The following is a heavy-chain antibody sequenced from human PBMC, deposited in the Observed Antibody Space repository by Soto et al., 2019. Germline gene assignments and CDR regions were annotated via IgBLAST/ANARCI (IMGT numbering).Heavy chain of an antibody. J-gene: IGHJ4*02. V-gene: IGHV4-31*03. CDR2: IYYSGST. CDR3: ARGFGGVSLDYFDF. D-gene: IGHD3-16*01. Sequence: SETLSLTCTVSGGSISSGGYYWSWIRQHPGKGLEWIGYIYYSGSTYYNPSLKSRAVFSIDTSKTRFSLKLTSVTAADTAVYYCARGFGGVSLDYFDFWGQGTQVTVSS. CDR1: GGSISSGGYY.